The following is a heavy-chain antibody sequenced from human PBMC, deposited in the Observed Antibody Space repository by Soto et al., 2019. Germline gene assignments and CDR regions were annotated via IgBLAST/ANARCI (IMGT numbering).Heavy chain of an antibody. Sequence: PGGSLRLSCAASGFNFRSYWMSWVRQAPGKGLEWVANIKQDGSEKFYVDSVKGRFTISRDNADNSLYLQMNSLRADDTAVYYCARDKNYYVLWSHFDSWGQGTLVTVSS. D-gene: IGHD3-10*02. CDR3: ARDKNYYVLWSHFDS. J-gene: IGHJ4*02. CDR2: IKQDGSEK. CDR1: GFNFRSYW. V-gene: IGHV3-7*01.